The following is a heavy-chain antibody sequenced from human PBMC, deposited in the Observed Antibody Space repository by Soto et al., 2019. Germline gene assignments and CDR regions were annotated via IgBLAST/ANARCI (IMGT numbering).Heavy chain of an antibody. D-gene: IGHD1-26*01. CDR1: GGSISSYY. CDR2: IYYSGST. V-gene: IGHV4-59*08. J-gene: IGHJ4*02. Sequence: SETLSLTCTVSGGSISSYYWSWIRQPPGKGLEWIGYIYYSGSTNYNPSLKSRVTISVDTSKNQFSLKLSSVTAADTAVYYCARYRFYSAYAGFDYWGQGNVLTVSS. CDR3: ARYRFYSAYAGFDY.